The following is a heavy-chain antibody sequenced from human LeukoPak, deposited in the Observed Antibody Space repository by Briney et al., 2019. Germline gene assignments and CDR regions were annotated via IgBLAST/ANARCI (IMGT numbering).Heavy chain of an antibody. V-gene: IGHV1-69*05. Sequence: ASVKVSCNASGGTFSSYAISWVRQAPGQGLEWMGGIIPIFGTANYAQKFQGRVTITTDESTSTAYMELSSLRSEDTAVYYCARDNYAGANWFDAWGQGTLVTVSS. CDR3: ARDNYAGANWFDA. J-gene: IGHJ5*02. CDR2: IIPIFGTA. CDR1: GGTFSSYA. D-gene: IGHD1-7*01.